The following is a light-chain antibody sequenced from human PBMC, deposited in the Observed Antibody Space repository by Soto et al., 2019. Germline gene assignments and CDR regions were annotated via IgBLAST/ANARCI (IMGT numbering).Light chain of an antibody. V-gene: IGKV3-11*01. Sequence: EVVLPPSPVTLSLSPGERATLSCRASQSFRGLLAWYQQKPGQAPRLLIYDAYNRATGIPPRFSGSGSGTDFTLTISSLEPEDSAVYYCQQRHMWLITFGQGTRL. CDR2: DAY. CDR1: QSFRGL. CDR3: QQRHMWLIT. J-gene: IGKJ5*01.